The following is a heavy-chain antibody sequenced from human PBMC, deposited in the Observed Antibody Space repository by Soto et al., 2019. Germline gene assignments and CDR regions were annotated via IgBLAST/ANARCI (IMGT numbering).Heavy chain of an antibody. Sequence: EVQLLESGGGLVQPGGSLRLSCAASGFTFSSYAMSWVRQAPGKGLEWVSAISGSGGSTYYADSVKGRFTISRDNSKNTLYLQMNSLRAEDTAVYYCAPRKGAKLLEYSSSWYGNKTVTNWGQGTLVTVSS. CDR1: GFTFSSYA. V-gene: IGHV3-23*01. CDR2: ISGSGGST. J-gene: IGHJ4*02. D-gene: IGHD6-13*01. CDR3: APRKGAKLLEYSSSWYGNKTVTN.